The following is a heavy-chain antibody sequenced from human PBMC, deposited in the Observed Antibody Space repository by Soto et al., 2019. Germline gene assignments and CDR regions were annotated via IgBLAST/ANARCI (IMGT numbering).Heavy chain of an antibody. V-gene: IGHV1-69*08. CDR2: IIPILGIA. D-gene: IGHD3-3*01. Sequence: QVQLVQSGAEVKKPGSSVKVSCKASGGTFSSYTISWVRQAPGQELAWMGRIIPILGIANYAQKFQGRVTITADKSTSTAYMELSSLRSEDTAVYYCARDLGESGAFDIWGQGTMVTVSS. CDR3: ARDLGESGAFDI. J-gene: IGHJ3*02. CDR1: GGTFSSYT.